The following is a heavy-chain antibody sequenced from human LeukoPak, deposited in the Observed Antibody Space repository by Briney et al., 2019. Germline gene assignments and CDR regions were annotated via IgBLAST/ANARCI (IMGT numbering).Heavy chain of an antibody. CDR2: ISLYHGNA. CDR1: GYTFTNFG. CDR3: ARAGGWARGDYKGDAFDI. J-gene: IGHJ3*02. V-gene: IGHV1-18*01. D-gene: IGHD6-19*01. Sequence: ASVKLSCKASGYTFTNFGISWVRQAPGQGLEWMGWISLYHGNANYAQNFQGRVAMTTDTSTSTAYMELRSLRPDDTAVYYCARAGGWARGDYKGDAFDIWGQGTMVTVSS.